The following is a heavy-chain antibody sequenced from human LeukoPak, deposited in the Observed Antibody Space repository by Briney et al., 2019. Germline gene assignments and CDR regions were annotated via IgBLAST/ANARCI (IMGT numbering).Heavy chain of an antibody. D-gene: IGHD3-22*01. CDR2: INHSGST. CDR1: GGSFSGYY. J-gene: IGHJ6*02. CDR3: ARGTGTYYYDSSGYPDRIYYGMDV. V-gene: IGHV4-34*01. Sequence: SETLSLTCAVYGGSFSGYYWSWIRQPPGKGLEWIGEINHSGSTNYNQSLKSRVTISVDTSKNQFSLKLSSVTAADTAVYYCARGTGTYYYDSSGYPDRIYYGMDVWGQGTTVTVSS.